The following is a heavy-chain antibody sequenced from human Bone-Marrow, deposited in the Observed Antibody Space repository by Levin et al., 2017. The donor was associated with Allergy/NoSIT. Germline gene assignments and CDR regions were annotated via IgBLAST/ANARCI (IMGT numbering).Heavy chain of an antibody. D-gene: IGHD2-8*01. CDR1: GFSFASHA. CDR2: VSRSGEYT. Sequence: PGGSLRLSCVGSGFSFASHAMSWVRQAPGKGLEWIAGVSRSGEYTFHAPSVRGRFSISKDNSRDTLYLYMYSLRVDDAAIYYCGKYGMVDSILNEKWGQGTLVTVSS. CDR3: GKYGMVDSILNEK. V-gene: IGHV3-23*01. J-gene: IGHJ4*02.